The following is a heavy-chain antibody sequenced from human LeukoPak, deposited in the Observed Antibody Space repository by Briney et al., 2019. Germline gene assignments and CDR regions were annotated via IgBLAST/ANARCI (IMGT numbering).Heavy chain of an antibody. CDR3: TREGVYSPDGTGYHRDAFDI. Sequence: SVKVSCKASGGGFNSYVITWVRQAPGQGPEWMGRIIPILNVANFAQKLRGRVTITADKSTNTAHMELSSLTSEDTAVYYCTREGVYSPDGTGYHRDAFDIWGPGTLVIVSS. D-gene: IGHD1-14*01. J-gene: IGHJ3*02. CDR1: GGGFNSYV. CDR2: IIPILNVA. V-gene: IGHV1-69*04.